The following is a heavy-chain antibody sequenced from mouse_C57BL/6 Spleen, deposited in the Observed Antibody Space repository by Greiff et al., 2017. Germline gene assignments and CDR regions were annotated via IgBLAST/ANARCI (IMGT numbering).Heavy chain of an antibody. Sequence: EVQLVESGGGLVQPGGSLSLSCAASGFTFTDYYMSWVRQPPGQALEWLGFIRNKANGYTTEYSASVKGRFTLSRDNSQSFLYLQRHALRAAEIASYSCARYREGNDGDYWGQGTSVTVSS. J-gene: IGHJ4*01. V-gene: IGHV7-3*01. CDR1: GFTFTDYY. CDR3: ARYREGNDGDY. CDR2: IRNKANGYTT. D-gene: IGHD2-1*01.